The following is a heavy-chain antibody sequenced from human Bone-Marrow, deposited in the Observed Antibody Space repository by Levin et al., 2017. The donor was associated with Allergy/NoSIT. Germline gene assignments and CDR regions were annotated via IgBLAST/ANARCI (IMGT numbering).Heavy chain of an antibody. V-gene: IGHV3-21*06. CDR2: ITSSGLKT. CDR3: ARDQLPASMSEPFDY. CDR1: GFAFSVYS. Sequence: PGGSLRLSCAASGFAFSVYSMNWVRQAPGKGLEWVSSITSSGLKTYYADSVRGRFTTYRNNAENSLYLQMNSLRAEDTAVYYCARDQLPASMSEPFDYWGQGTLVAVSS. J-gene: IGHJ4*02. D-gene: IGHD1-7*01.